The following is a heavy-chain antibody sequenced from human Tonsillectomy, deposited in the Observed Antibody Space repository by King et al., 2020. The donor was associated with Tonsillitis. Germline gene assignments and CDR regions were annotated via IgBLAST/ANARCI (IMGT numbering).Heavy chain of an antibody. CDR1: GGSISSSNW. V-gene: IGHV4-4*02. J-gene: IGHJ3*01. CDR3: ARRRWNAFDL. CDR2: LYHSWST. Sequence: QLQESGPGLVKPSGTLSLTSAVSGGSISSSNWWSWVRQPPGRVLGCIGELYHSWSTNYNPSLTSRVTMSVDKPKNQFSLRLSSVTAADTAVYYCARRRWNAFDLWGQGTRVTVSS. D-gene: IGHD5-24*01.